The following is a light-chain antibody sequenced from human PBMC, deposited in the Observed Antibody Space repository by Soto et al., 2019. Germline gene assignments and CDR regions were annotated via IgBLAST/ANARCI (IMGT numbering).Light chain of an antibody. CDR2: DAS. J-gene: IGKJ2*01. CDR3: QQYGSSPPST. Sequence: PGERATLSCGASQSVSNSYLAWYQQKPGLAPRLLIYDASSRATGIPDRFSGSGSGTDFTPTISRLEPEDFAVYYYQQYGSSPPSTFGQGTKLEIK. V-gene: IGKV3D-20*01. CDR1: QSVSNSY.